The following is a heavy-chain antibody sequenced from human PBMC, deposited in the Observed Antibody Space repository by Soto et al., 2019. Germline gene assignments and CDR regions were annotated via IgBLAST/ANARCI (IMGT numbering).Heavy chain of an antibody. J-gene: IGHJ6*02. CDR3: ARSYSRVVVPAARSGYYYGMDV. Sequence: SMKVSCKASGGTFSSYAISWVRQAPGQGLEWMGGIIPIFGTANYAQKFQGRVTITADKSTSTAYMELSSLRSEDTAVYYCARSYSRVVVPAARSGYYYGMDVWGQGTTVTVSS. D-gene: IGHD2-2*01. V-gene: IGHV1-69*06. CDR2: IIPIFGTA. CDR1: GGTFSSYA.